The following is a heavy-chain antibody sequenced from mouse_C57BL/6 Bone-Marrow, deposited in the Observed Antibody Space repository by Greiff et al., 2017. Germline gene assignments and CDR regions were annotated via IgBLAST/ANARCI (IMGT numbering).Heavy chain of an antibody. D-gene: IGHD2-14*01. Sequence: VQLQQSGPELVKPGASVKISCKASGYSFTSYYIHWVKQRPGQGLEWIGWIYPGSGNTKYNEKFKGKATLTADTSSSTAYMQLSSLTSEDSAVYYCARGVRRRGYYYAMDYWGQGTSVTVSS. V-gene: IGHV1-66*01. J-gene: IGHJ4*01. CDR2: IYPGSGNT. CDR3: ARGVRRRGYYYAMDY. CDR1: GYSFTSYY.